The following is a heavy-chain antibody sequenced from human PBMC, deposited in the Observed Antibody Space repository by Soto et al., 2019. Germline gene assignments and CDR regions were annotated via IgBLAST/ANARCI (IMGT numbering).Heavy chain of an antibody. D-gene: IGHD6-6*01. V-gene: IGHV3-9*01. J-gene: IGHJ4*02. CDR3: AKDHMWGGDSTSYYFAS. CDR2: ISWNSGSR. Sequence: EVQLVESGGGLVQPGRSLRLSCAASGFIFDDYAMHWVRQAPGKGLEWVSGISWNSGSRGYADSVKGRSTISRDNGKSSLYLQLSSLRADDTALYYCAKDHMWGGDSTSYYFASWGQGTLVTVSS. CDR1: GFIFDDYA.